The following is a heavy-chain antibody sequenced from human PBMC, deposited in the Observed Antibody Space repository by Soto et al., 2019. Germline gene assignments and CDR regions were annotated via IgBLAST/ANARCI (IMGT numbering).Heavy chain of an antibody. CDR1: GGSFSGYY. J-gene: IGHJ4*02. CDR2: INHSGST. Sequence: SETLSLTCAVYGGSFSGYYWSWIRQPPGKGLEWIGEINHSGSTNYNPSLKSRVTISVDTSKNQFSLKLSSVTAANTAVYYCARAKKYLDYWGQGTLVTVSS. CDR3: ARAKKYLDY. V-gene: IGHV4-34*01.